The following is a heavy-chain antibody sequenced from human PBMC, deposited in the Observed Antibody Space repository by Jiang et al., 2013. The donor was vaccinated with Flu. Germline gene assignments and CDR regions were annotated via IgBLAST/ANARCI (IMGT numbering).Heavy chain of an antibody. Sequence: GSGLVKPSETLSLTCTVSGGSISNSNYYWGWIRQPPGKGLEWIGSIFHSGTTYYNPSLKSRVTISVDTSKNQFSLKLTSVTAADTTVYFCARLPRSVDFWSGRSQTLGYWYFDLWGRGTLVTVSS. J-gene: IGHJ2*01. D-gene: IGHD3-3*01. CDR1: GGSISNSNYY. V-gene: IGHV4-39*01. CDR2: IFHSGTT. CDR3: ARLPRSVDFWSGRSQTLGYWYFDL.